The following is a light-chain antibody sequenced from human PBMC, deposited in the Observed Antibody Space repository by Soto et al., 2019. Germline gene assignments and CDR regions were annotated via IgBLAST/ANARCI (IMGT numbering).Light chain of an antibody. CDR1: SSNIGAPYD. CDR3: QSYDMSLNNHV. CDR2: GGN. Sequence: QSVLTQTPSVSGAPGQGVTISCTGSSSNIGAPYDVHWYQHLPGTAPNLLIYGGNNRPSGVPDRFSGSRSGTSASLAITGLQAEDEADYYCQSYDMSLNNHVFGTGTKVTVL. V-gene: IGLV1-40*01. J-gene: IGLJ1*01.